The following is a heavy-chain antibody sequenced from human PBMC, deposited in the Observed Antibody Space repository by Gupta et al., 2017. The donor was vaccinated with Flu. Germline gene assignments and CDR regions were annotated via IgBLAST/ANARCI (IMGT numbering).Heavy chain of an antibody. CDR2: ISSSGSTI. D-gene: IGHD4-17*01. V-gene: IGHV3-48*03. Sequence: EVQLVESGGGLVQPGGSLRLSCAASGFTFSSYAMNWVRQAPGKGLEWVSYISSSGSTIYYADSVKGRFTISRDNAKNSLYLQMNSLRAEDTAVYYCASAAERHDYGDYKQTGCDYWGQGTLVTVSS. CDR3: ASAAERHDYGDYKQTGCDY. J-gene: IGHJ4*02. CDR1: GFTFSSYA.